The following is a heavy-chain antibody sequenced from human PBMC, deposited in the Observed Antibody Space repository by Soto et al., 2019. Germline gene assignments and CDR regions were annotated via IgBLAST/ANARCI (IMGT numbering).Heavy chain of an antibody. D-gene: IGHD4-4*01. CDR3: AKDGRNTISHVDY. CDR2: ITISGGIT. V-gene: IGHV3-23*01. CDR1: GFTFSSHA. J-gene: IGHJ4*02. Sequence: PGGSLRLSCAASGFTFSSHAMSWVRQAPGKGLEWVSSITISGGITYHADSVKGRFAISRDISKNTLYLQMNSLRVEDTAIYYCAKDGRNTISHVDYWGQGTLVTVSS.